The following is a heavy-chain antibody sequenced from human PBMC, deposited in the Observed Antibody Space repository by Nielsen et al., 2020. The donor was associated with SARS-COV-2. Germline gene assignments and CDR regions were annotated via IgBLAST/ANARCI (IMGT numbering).Heavy chain of an antibody. CDR3: ATSGQVGY. CDR2: ISWNSGSI. V-gene: IGHV3-9*01. J-gene: IGHJ4*02. Sequence: SLKISCAASGFTFDDYAMHWVRQAPGKGLEWVSGISWNSGSIGYADSVKGRFTIFRDNAKNSLYLQMNSLRAEDTALYYCATSGQVGYWGQGTLVTASS. CDR1: GFTFDDYA. D-gene: IGHD6-19*01.